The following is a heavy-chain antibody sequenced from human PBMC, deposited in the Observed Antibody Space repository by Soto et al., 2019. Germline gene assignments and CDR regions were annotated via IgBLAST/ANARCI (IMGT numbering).Heavy chain of an antibody. D-gene: IGHD3-22*01. CDR1: GGSIRNGDYY. J-gene: IGHJ4*02. CDR2: MYYSGST. CDR3: ARQPYDTSDYFDY. V-gene: IGHV4-39*01. Sequence: SETLSLTCTVSGGSIRNGDYYWSWIRQPPGKGLEWIGSMYYSGSTDYNPSLKSRVTISVDTSRIHFSLKLISVTAADTAVYYCARQPYDTSDYFDYWGQGTLVTVSS.